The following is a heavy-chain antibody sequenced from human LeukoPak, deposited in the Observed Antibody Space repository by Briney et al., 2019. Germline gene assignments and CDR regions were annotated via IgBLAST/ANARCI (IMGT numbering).Heavy chain of an antibody. CDR3: AAALGRYGDYSRGYYFDY. J-gene: IGHJ4*02. CDR1: GASISDYY. V-gene: IGHV4-59*13. D-gene: IGHD4-17*01. CDR2: VFDSGGA. Sequence: SETLSLTCTVSGASISDYYWSWIRQPPEQGLEWIGYVFDSGGANYNPSLKSRVTISVETSKNQFSVKLGSVTAADTAVYYCAAALGRYGDYSRGYYFDYWGQGALVTVSS.